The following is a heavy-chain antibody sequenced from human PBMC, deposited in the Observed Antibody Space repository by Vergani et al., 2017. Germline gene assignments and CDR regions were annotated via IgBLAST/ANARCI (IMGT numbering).Heavy chain of an antibody. J-gene: IGHJ4*02. Sequence: EVQLLESGGGLVQPGGSLRLSCAASGFTFSSYDMSWVRQAPGKGLEWVSVLSGSGGSTYYADSVKGRFTISRDNSKNTLYLQMNSLRAEDTAVYYCAKVRAGSRSSSWLVDYWGQGTLVTVSS. D-gene: IGHD6-13*01. CDR2: LSGSGGST. CDR1: GFTFSSYD. CDR3: AKVRAGSRSSSWLVDY. V-gene: IGHV3-23*01.